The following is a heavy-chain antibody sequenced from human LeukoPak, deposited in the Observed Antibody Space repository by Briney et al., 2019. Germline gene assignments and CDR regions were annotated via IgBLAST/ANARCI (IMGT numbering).Heavy chain of an antibody. D-gene: IGHD3/OR15-3a*01. CDR2: ISSSSSYI. V-gene: IGHV3-21*01. J-gene: IGHJ6*03. CDR1: GFTFSSYS. CDR3: VRGLGLNYYYYMDV. Sequence: GGSLRLSCAASGFTFSSYSMNWVRQAPGQGLEWVSSISSSSSYIYYADSVKGRFTISRDNAKDSLYLQMNSLRAEDTAVYYCVRGLGLNYYYYMDVWGKGTTVTVSS.